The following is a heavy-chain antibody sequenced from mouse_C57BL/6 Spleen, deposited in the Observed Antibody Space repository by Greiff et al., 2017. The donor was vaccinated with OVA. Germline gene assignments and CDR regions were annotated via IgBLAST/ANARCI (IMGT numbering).Heavy chain of an antibody. D-gene: IGHD2-2*01. CDR2: IWTGGGT. J-gene: IGHJ1*03. CDR3: ARNGGYDEDWYFDV. Sequence: VQLQQSGPGLVAPSQSLSITCTVSGFSLTSYAISWVRQPPGKGLEWLGVIWTGGGTNYNSALKSRLSISKDNSKSQVFLKMNSLQTDDTARYYCARNGGYDEDWYFDVWGTGTTVTVSS. CDR1: GFSLTSYA. V-gene: IGHV2-9-1*01.